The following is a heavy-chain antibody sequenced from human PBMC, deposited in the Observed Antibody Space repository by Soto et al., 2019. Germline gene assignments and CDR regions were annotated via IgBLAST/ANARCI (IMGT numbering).Heavy chain of an antibody. CDR3: ARDAYGDYQYYFDY. D-gene: IGHD4-17*01. J-gene: IGHJ4*02. CDR2: ISSSSSTI. Sequence: GGSLILSCAASGFTFSSYIMNWVSQAPGKGLEWVSYISSSSSTIYYADSVKGRFTISRDNAKNSLYLQMNSLRAEDTAVYYCARDAYGDYQYYFDYWGQGTLVTAPQ. V-gene: IGHV3-48*01. CDR1: GFTFSSYI.